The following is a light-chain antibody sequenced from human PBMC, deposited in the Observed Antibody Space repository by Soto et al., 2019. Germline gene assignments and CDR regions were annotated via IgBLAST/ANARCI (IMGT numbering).Light chain of an antibody. CDR3: QQYSAWPLT. J-gene: IGKJ4*01. CDR2: FAS. Sequence: EIVMTQSPATLSVSPGEKATLSCRASQRLNNNLAWYQQKPGQGPWLVIAFASTRATGIPARFSGSGSGTEFSLTISSLQAEDFAIYCCQQYSAWPLTFGGGNKVETK. V-gene: IGKV3-15*01. CDR1: QRLNNN.